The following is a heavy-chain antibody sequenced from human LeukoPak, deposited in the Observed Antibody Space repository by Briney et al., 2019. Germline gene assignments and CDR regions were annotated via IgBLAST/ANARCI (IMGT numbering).Heavy chain of an antibody. Sequence: SETLSLTCTVSGGSISSYYWSWIRQPPGKGLEWIGYIYYSGSTNYNPSLKSRVTTSVDTSKNQFSLKLSSVTAADTAVYYCARDFCSSTSCLDYYGMDVWGQGTTVTVSS. V-gene: IGHV4-59*01. D-gene: IGHD2-2*01. CDR3: ARDFCSSTSCLDYYGMDV. CDR2: IYYSGST. J-gene: IGHJ6*02. CDR1: GGSISSYY.